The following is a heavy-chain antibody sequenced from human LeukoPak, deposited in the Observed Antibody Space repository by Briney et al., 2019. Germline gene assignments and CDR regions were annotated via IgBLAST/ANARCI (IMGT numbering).Heavy chain of an antibody. CDR1: GFSFSSYG. V-gene: IGHV3-30*02. J-gene: IGHJ4*02. CDR3: ARSPEDI. D-gene: IGHD2-15*01. CDR2: IRFDGSKT. Sequence: GGSLRVSCVASGFSFSSYGMHWFRQAPGKGLEWVAFIRFDGSKTYYADSVKGRFTISRDNSKNTLYLQVNSLRVEDTALYYCARSPEDIWGQGTLVTVSS.